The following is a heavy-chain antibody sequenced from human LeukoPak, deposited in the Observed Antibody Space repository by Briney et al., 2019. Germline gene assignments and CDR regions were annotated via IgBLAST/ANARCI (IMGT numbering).Heavy chain of an antibody. CDR1: GYTFTSYG. CDR3: ATSRPPTAYGSGSHDY. J-gene: IGHJ4*02. Sequence: ASVKVSCKASGYTFTSYGISWVRHAPGQGLEWMGWISASNGNTNYAQKRQGRVTMTTDTSTSPAYMELRSLRSDDTAVYYCATSRPPTAYGSGSHDYWGQGTLVTVSS. V-gene: IGHV1-18*01. D-gene: IGHD3-10*01. CDR2: ISASNGNT.